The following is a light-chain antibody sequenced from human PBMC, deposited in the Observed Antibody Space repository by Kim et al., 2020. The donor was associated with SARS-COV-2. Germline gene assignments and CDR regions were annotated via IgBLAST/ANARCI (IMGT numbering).Light chain of an antibody. CDR1: NIGSKS. V-gene: IGLV3-21*04. J-gene: IGLJ3*02. Sequence: SYELTQPPSVSVAPGKTARITCGGNNIGSKSVHWYQQKPGQAPVLVIYYDSERPSGIPERFSGPNSGNTATLTISRVGAVDEADYYCQVWDSSSDHPVFGGGTQLTVL. CDR2: YDS. CDR3: QVWDSSSDHPV.